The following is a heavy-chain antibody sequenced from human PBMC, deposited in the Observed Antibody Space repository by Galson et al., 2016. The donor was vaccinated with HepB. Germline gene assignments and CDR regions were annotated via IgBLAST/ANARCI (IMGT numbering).Heavy chain of an antibody. V-gene: IGHV1-69*13. CDR3: ARDGHLHLGEVSFSSSLWFDP. J-gene: IGHJ5*02. CDR2: IIPIFDTA. CDR1: GGIFDNYG. D-gene: IGHD3-16*02. Sequence: SVKVSCKASGGIFDNYGLSWVRQAPGQGLEWMGGIIPIFDTAKYAQKFQGRVTITADEFTNTTYMELSSLTSEDTAVYYCARDGHLHLGEVSFSSSLWFDPWGQGTLVTVSS.